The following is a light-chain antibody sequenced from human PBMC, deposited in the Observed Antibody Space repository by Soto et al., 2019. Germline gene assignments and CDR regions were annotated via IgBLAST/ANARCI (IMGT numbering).Light chain of an antibody. Sequence: DIQMTQSASSLSASVGDRVTITCQASQVISNYLNWYQQKPGKAPKLLIYDISTLEIGVPSRFSGSGSGTDFTFTITCLQPEDIATYYCQQYENLPYTFGQGTKLEI. V-gene: IGKV1-33*01. CDR2: DIS. CDR1: QVISNY. J-gene: IGKJ2*01. CDR3: QQYENLPYT.